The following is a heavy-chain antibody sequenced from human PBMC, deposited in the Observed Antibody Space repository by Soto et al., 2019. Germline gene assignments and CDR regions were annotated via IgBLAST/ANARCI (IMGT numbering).Heavy chain of an antibody. CDR3: APKCLSVTNAFDI. V-gene: IGHV2-5*02. D-gene: IGHD4-17*01. CDR1: GFSLSTSGVG. Sequence: QITLKESGPTLVKPTQTLTLTCTFPGFSLSTSGVGVGWIRQPPGKAREWLALIYWDDDQRYNPSLKSKHTITKDTAKNQVVLTMPNRDPVGTASDYWAPKCLSVTNAFDIWGQGTMVTVSS. CDR2: IYWDDDQ. J-gene: IGHJ3*02.